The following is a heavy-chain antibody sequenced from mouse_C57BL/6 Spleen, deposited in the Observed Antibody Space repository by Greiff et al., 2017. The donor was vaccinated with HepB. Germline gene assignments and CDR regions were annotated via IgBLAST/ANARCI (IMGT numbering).Heavy chain of an antibody. V-gene: IGHV1-59*01. Sequence: QVQLQHPGAELVRPGTSVKLSCKASGYTFTSYWMHWVKQRPGQGLEWIGVIDPSDSYTNYNQKFKGKATLTVDTSSSTAYMQLSSLTSEDSAVYYCARVTTVVADYFDYWGQGTTLTVSS. J-gene: IGHJ2*01. CDR2: IDPSDSYT. CDR1: GYTFTSYW. D-gene: IGHD1-1*01. CDR3: ARVTTVVADYFDY.